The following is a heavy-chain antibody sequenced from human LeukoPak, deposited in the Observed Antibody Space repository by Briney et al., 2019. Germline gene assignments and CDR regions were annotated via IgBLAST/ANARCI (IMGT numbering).Heavy chain of an antibody. CDR3: ASGLQSAGRSGNYFDY. CDR2: IYASGRT. J-gene: IGHJ4*02. CDR1: GDSISSGDHY. D-gene: IGHD4-11*01. V-gene: IGHV4-61*02. Sequence: SETLSLTSTVSGDSISSGDHYWTWIRQPAGKGLEWIGRIYASGRTVHNPSLKSRITISSDPSKNHFSLELSSVTAADTAIYFCASGLQSAGRSGNYFDYWGPGTLVAVSS.